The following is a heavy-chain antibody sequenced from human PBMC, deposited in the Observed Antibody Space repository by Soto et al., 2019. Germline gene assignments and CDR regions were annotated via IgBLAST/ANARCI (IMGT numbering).Heavy chain of an antibody. CDR2: ISGSGGST. CDR1: GFTFSSYA. D-gene: IGHD1-7*01. Sequence: GGSLSLSCSASGFTFSSYAMILVRQAPGKGLEWVSTISGSGGSTSYADSVKGRFTISRDNSKNTLYLQMNSLRAEDTAVYYCAKVDGNYRWIDYWGQGMLVTVSS. V-gene: IGHV3-23*01. CDR3: AKVDGNYRWIDY. J-gene: IGHJ4*02.